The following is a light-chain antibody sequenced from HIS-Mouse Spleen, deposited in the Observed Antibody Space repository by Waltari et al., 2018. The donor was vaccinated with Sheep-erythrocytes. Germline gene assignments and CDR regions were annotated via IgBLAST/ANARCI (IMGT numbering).Light chain of an antibody. Sequence: QSALTQPASVSGSPGQSVTISCTGTSSDVGGYNYVSWYQQHPGQAPKLMIYDFSKRPTGVHARFSGSKSGNTASLTISGRQAEDEADYYCCSYAGSYNHVFATGTKVTVL. CDR2: DFS. CDR1: SSDVGGYNY. J-gene: IGLJ1*01. V-gene: IGLV2-11*01. CDR3: CSYAGSYNHV.